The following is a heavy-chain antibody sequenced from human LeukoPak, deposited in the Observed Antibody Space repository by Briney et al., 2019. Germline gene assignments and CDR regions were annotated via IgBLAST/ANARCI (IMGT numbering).Heavy chain of an antibody. Sequence: SETLSLTCTVSGGSVSSGSYYWSWIRQPPGKGLEWIGHINYIGSTNYNPSLMSRLTISVDTSKNQFSLKLSSVTAADTAVYYCARLIAVAGTYRGHFDYWGQGALVTVSS. CDR1: GGSVSSGSYY. CDR3: ARLIAVAGTYRGHFDY. J-gene: IGHJ4*02. V-gene: IGHV4-61*01. D-gene: IGHD6-19*01. CDR2: INYIGST.